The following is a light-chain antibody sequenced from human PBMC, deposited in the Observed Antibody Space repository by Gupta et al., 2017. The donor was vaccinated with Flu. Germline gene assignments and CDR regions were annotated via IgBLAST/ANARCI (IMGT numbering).Light chain of an antibody. CDR1: QSSSSW. CDR3: QNNNHSSVT. V-gene: IGKV1-5*03. Sequence: DIHMTQSPSTLSASVGDRVTITCRASQSSSSWLAWYQQKPGKAPKILSYKASSLESGVPSRFSGSGSGTEVTLTIRSLQPDDVATYYCQNNNHSSVTFGQGTKVEIK. CDR2: KAS. J-gene: IGKJ1*01.